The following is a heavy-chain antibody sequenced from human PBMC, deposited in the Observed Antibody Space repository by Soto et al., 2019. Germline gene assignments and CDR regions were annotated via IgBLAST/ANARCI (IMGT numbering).Heavy chain of an antibody. CDR3: ARGSPIFGAVIIGWFDP. Sequence: PSETLSLTCAVYGGSFSGYYWSWIRQPPGEGLEWIGEINHSGSTNYNPSLKSRVTISVDTSKNQFSLKLSSVTAADTAVYYCARGSPIFGAVIIGWFDPWGQGTLVTVSS. V-gene: IGHV4-34*01. D-gene: IGHD3-3*01. CDR2: INHSGST. CDR1: GGSFSGYY. J-gene: IGHJ5*02.